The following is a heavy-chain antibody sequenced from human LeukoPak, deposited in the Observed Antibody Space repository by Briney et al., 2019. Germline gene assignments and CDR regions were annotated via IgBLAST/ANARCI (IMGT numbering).Heavy chain of an antibody. CDR2: IYHSGTT. CDR3: ARQGGSNSPYYYYYMDV. CDR1: GYSISSGYY. J-gene: IGHJ6*03. Sequence: SETLSLTCAVSGYSISSGYYWGWFRQPPGKGPAWIGCIYHSGTTYYNPSLKSRVTISVDTSKNQFSLMISSVTAADTAVYYCARQGGSNSPYYYYYMDVWGKGTTVTVSS. D-gene: IGHD6-13*01. V-gene: IGHV4-38-2*01.